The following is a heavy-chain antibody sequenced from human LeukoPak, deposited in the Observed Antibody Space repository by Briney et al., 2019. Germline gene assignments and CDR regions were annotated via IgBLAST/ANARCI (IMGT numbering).Heavy chain of an antibody. D-gene: IGHD6-19*01. CDR2: IKQDGSEK. Sequence: GGSLRLSCAASGFTFSSYWMSWVRQAPGKGLEWVANIKQDGSEKYYVDSVKGRFTISRDNAKNSLYLQMNSLRAEDTAVYYCASSGWYHYFDYWGQGTLVTVSS. V-gene: IGHV3-7*01. CDR3: ASSGWYHYFDY. CDR1: GFTFSSYW. J-gene: IGHJ4*02.